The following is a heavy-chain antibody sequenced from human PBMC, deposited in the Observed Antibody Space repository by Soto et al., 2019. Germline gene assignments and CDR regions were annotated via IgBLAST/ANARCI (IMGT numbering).Heavy chain of an antibody. J-gene: IGHJ5*02. D-gene: IGHD6-25*01. CDR1: GYDFTTYW. CDR2: IDPTDSYT. CDR3: ATQQPRPSTIKRSGFGP. V-gene: IGHV5-10-1*01. Sequence: LKISCQGSGYDFTTYWITWVRQMPGKGLEWLGRIDPTDSYTNYSPSFRGHVTMSVDKSVRTAYLQWSGLKASDSATYFCATQQPRPSTIKRSGFGPWGQGTLVTVSS.